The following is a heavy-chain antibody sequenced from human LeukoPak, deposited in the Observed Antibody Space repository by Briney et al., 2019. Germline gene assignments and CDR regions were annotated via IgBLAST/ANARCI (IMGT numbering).Heavy chain of an antibody. CDR2: IWYDGGNK. J-gene: IGHJ4*02. D-gene: IGHD6-19*01. V-gene: IGHV3-33*01. CDR1: GFTFSSYG. Sequence: GGSLRLACAASGFTFSSYGMHWVRQAPGKGLEWVAVIWYDGGNKYYADSVKGRFTISRDNSKNTLYLQMNSLRAEDTAVYYCARDLSSSGWYDYWGQGTLVTVSS. CDR3: ARDLSSSGWYDY.